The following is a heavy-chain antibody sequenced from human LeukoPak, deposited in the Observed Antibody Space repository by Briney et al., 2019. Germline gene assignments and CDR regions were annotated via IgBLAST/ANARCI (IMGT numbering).Heavy chain of an antibody. CDR1: GGSISSSNW. CDR2: IYHSGST. CDR3: ARGANPYYYDSSGYYQH. D-gene: IGHD3-22*01. Sequence: SETLSLTCAVPGGSISSSNWWSWVRQPPGKGLEWIGEIYHSGSTNYNPSLKSRVTISVDKSKNQFSLKLSSVTAADTAVYYYARGANPYYYDSSGYYQHWGQGTLVTVSS. J-gene: IGHJ1*01. V-gene: IGHV4-4*02.